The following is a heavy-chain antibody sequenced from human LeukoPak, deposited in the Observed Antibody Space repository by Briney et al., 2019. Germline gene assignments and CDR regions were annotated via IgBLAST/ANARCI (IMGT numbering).Heavy chain of an antibody. Sequence: GGSLRLSCAASGFTFRGFGMNWVRQAPGKGLEWLSYISSSSDTIYYTGSVKGRFTISRDNAKNSLYLQMNSLRAEDTAVYYCARDEGSYYDVSGYYGLDYWGQGTLVTVSS. V-gene: IGHV3-48*01. CDR2: ISSSSDTI. J-gene: IGHJ4*02. CDR1: GFTFRGFG. D-gene: IGHD3-22*01. CDR3: ARDEGSYYDVSGYYGLDY.